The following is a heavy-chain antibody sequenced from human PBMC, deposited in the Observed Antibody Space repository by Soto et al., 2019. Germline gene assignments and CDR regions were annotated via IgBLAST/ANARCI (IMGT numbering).Heavy chain of an antibody. CDR3: ARGKRDWLFPYFDY. CDR1: GGSFSGCY. CDR2: INHSGST. D-gene: IGHD3-9*01. Sequence: SETLSLTCAVYGGSFSGCYWSWIRQPPGKGLEWIGEINHSGSTNYNPSLKRRVTLSVDTSKNQFSLTLSSVTAADTAVYDCARGKRDWLFPYFDYWGQGTLVTVSS. J-gene: IGHJ4*02. V-gene: IGHV4-34*01.